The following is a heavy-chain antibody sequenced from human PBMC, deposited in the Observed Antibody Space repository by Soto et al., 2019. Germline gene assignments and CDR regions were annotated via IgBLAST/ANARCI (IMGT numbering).Heavy chain of an antibody. CDR2: ISYDGSNK. D-gene: IGHD3-9*01. CDR1: GLTFSSYG. Sequence: QVQLVESGGGVVQPGGSLRLSCAASGLTFSSYGMQWVRQAPGKGLEWVAVISYDGSNKYYADSVKGRFTISRDNSKNTLYLQMNSLRAEDTAVYYCAIFSGEDILTGYLWGQGTLVTVSS. V-gene: IGHV3-30*03. CDR3: AIFSGEDILTGYL. J-gene: IGHJ5*02.